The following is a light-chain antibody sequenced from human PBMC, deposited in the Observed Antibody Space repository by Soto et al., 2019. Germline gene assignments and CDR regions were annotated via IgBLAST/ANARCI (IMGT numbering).Light chain of an antibody. CDR1: SSNIGAGYD. CDR3: QSYDSSLSGVV. Sequence: QSALTKPPSVSGAPGQRVTISCTGSSSNIGAGYDVHWYQQLPGTAPKLLIYGNSNRPSGVPDRFSASKSGTSASLAITGLQAEDEADYYCQSYDSSLSGVVFGGGTKLTVL. V-gene: IGLV1-40*01. CDR2: GNS. J-gene: IGLJ2*01.